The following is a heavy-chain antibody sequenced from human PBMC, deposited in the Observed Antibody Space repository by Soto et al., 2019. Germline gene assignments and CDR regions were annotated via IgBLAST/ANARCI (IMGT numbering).Heavy chain of an antibody. CDR1: GFTFSSFA. V-gene: IGHV3-23*01. CDR3: ARGLSAGKGSPPDF. CDR2: ISGSGGST. D-gene: IGHD6-13*01. J-gene: IGHJ4*02. Sequence: GCLLVVSSDSGFTFSSFAMSGVRQAPGKGLDWVSAISGSGGSTYSADSVKGRLTISRDNSKNTLYLQMSSLRAEDTAVYYCARGLSAGKGSPPDFGGQGSLVNVSS.